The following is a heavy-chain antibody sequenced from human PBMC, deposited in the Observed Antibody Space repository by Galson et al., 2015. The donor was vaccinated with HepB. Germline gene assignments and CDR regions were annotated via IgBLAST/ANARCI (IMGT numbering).Heavy chain of an antibody. D-gene: IGHD6-13*01. CDR2: INHSGST. J-gene: IGHJ3*02. CDR1: GGSYSGYY. V-gene: IGHV4-34*01. Sequence: ETLSLTCAVYGGSYSGYYWSWVRQPPGKGLEWIGEINHSGSTNYNPSLKSRVTISVDTSKNQFSLKLSSVTAADTAVYYCARGQWGLYSSSWSPDRAFDIWGQGTMVTVSS. CDR3: ARGQWGLYSSSWSPDRAFDI.